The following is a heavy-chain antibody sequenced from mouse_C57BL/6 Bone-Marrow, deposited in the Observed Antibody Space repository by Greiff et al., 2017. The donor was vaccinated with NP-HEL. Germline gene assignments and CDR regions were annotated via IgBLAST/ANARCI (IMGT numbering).Heavy chain of an antibody. CDR1: GYAFSSYW. CDR2: IYPGDGDT. Sequence: QVQLQQSGAELVKPGASVKISCKASGYAFSSYWLNWVKQRPGQGLEWIGQIYPGDGDTNYNGKFKDKASLTADKSSSTAYLQLSSLTSEDCAVYCCAGGAYWGQGTLVTVSA. V-gene: IGHV1-80*01. CDR3: AGGAY. J-gene: IGHJ3*01.